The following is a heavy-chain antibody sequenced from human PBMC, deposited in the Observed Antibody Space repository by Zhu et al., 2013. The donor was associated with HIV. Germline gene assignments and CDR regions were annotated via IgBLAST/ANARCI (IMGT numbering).Heavy chain of an antibody. CDR2: ISWDGGST. J-gene: IGHJ6*03. V-gene: IGHV3-43D*03. Sequence: EVQLVESGGVVVQPGGSLRLSCAASGFTFDDYAMHWVRQAPGKGLEWVSLISWDGGSTYYADSVKGRFTISRDNSKNSLYLQMNSLRAEDTALYYCAKDFQPHAYYYYMDVWGKGTTVTVSS. CDR1: GFTFDDYA. D-gene: IGHD2-2*01. CDR3: AKDFQPHAYYYYMDV.